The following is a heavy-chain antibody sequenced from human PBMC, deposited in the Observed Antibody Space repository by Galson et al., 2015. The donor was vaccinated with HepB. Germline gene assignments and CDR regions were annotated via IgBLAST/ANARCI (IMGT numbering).Heavy chain of an antibody. V-gene: IGHV3-21*01. J-gene: IGHJ4*02. CDR1: GFTFSSYS. CDR3: ARDREDYGDYGY. D-gene: IGHD4-17*01. Sequence: SLRLSCAASGFTFSSYSMNWVRQAPGKGLEWVSSISSSSSYIYYADSVKGRFTISRDNAKNSLYLQMNSPRAEDTAVYYCARDREDYGDYGYWGQGTLVTVSS. CDR2: ISSSSSYI.